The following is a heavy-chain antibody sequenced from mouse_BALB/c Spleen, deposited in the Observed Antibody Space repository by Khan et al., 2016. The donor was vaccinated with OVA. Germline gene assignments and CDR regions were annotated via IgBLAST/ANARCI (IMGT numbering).Heavy chain of an antibody. CDR3: ARRYYYGHWYFDV. CDR2: ISYSGSA. D-gene: IGHD1-1*01. V-gene: IGHV3-2*02. J-gene: IGHJ1*01. Sequence: EVQLQESGPGLVKPSQSLSLTCTVTGYSITSDYAWNWIRQFPGNKLEWMGHISYSGSANYNPSLKSRISITRDTSENQFFLQFNSVTMEASATYYCARRYYYGHWYFDVWGAGTTVTVSS. CDR1: GYSITSDYA.